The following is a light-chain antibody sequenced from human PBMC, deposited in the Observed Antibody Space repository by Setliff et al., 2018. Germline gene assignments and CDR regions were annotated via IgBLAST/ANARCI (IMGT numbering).Light chain of an antibody. CDR2: DVS. CDR1: ASDVGAYNF. Sequence: QSALTQPASVSGSPGQSITISCTGTASDVGAYNFVSWYQQHPGKAPKFIIYDVSNRPSGVSNRFSGSRSGNTASLTISGLQAEDEADYYCTSYTSSSTLYVFGTGTKVTVL. CDR3: TSYTSSSTLYV. V-gene: IGLV2-14*01. J-gene: IGLJ1*01.